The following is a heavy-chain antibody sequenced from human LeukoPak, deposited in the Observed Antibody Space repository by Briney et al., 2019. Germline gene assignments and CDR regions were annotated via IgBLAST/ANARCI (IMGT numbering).Heavy chain of an antibody. CDR1: GFTFDDYA. J-gene: IGHJ2*01. CDR3: AKDGSSDYNWYFDL. V-gene: IGHV3-9*01. D-gene: IGHD6-6*01. CDR2: ISWNSGSI. Sequence: PGRSLRLSCAASGFTFDDYAMHWVRQAPGKGLEWVSGISWNSGSIGYADSVKGRFTISRDNAKNSLYLQMNSLRAEDTAVYYCAKDGSSDYNWYFDLWGRGTLVTVSS.